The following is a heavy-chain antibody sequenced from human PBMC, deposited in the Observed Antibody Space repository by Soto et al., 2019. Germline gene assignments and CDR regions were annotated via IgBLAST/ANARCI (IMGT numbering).Heavy chain of an antibody. Sequence: QLQLQESGSGLVKPSQTLSLTCAVSGGAISSGGYSWSWIRQPPGKGLEWIGYIYHSGSTYYNPSLKSRVTISVDRSKNQVALKLSSVTAADTAVYYCAREEAAAFDYWGQGTLVTVSS. D-gene: IGHD6-13*01. CDR1: GGAISSGGYS. J-gene: IGHJ4*02. CDR2: IYHSGST. V-gene: IGHV4-30-2*01. CDR3: AREEAAAFDY.